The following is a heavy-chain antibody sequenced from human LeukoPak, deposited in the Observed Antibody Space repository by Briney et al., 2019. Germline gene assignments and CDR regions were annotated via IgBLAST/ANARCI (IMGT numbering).Heavy chain of an antibody. CDR3: ARTRGDIVVLPAAVSYYYYGMDV. CDR2: INHSGST. J-gene: IGHJ6*02. CDR1: GVSFSGYY. V-gene: IGHV4-34*01. Sequence: SETLSLTCAVYGVSFSGYYWSWIRQPPGKGLEWIGEINHSGSTNYNPSLKSRVTISVDTSKNQFSLKLSSVTAADTAVYYCARTRGDIVVLPAAVSYYYYGMDVWGQGTTVTASS. D-gene: IGHD2-2*01.